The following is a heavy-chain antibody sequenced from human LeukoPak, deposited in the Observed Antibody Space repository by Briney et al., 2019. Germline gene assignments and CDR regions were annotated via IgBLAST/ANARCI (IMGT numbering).Heavy chain of an antibody. Sequence: GGSLRLSCAASGFTFSDYYMGWIRQAPGKGLEWVSYISSSGSTVYYADSVKGRLTISRDNAKNSLYLQMNSLRAEDTAVYYCASRYCSSTSCYLYWGQGTLVTVSS. D-gene: IGHD2-2*01. J-gene: IGHJ4*02. CDR1: GFTFSDYY. CDR2: ISSSGSTV. CDR3: ASRYCSSTSCYLY. V-gene: IGHV3-11*01.